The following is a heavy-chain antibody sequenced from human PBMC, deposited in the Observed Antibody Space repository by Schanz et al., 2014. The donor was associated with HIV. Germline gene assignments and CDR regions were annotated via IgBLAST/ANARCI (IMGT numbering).Heavy chain of an antibody. CDR1: GFTFSSHA. V-gene: IGHV3-23*01. D-gene: IGHD3-10*02. CDR3: ATEPSDGMFGEH. J-gene: IGHJ4*02. CDR2: ISGSGGRT. Sequence: EVELLESGGGLVQPGGSLRLSCAASGFTFSSHAMSWVRQAAGKGLEWVSSISGSGGRTYHADSVKGRFTISRDNGKKMVYLQMNSLRDEDTAVYYCATEPSDGMFGEHWGQGTLVAVSS.